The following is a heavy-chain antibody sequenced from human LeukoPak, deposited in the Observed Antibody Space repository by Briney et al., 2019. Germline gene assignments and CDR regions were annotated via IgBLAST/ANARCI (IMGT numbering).Heavy chain of an antibody. CDR1: GFTFSSYE. CDR3: ARDRGGGATPVDS. CDR2: ISPSGSTI. V-gene: IGHV3-48*03. Sequence: PGGSLRLSCTAFGFTFSSYEMNWVRQAPGKGLEYISYISPSGSTIFYADSVKGRFTVSRDNAKNSLYLQMNSLRAEDTAVYHCARDRGGGATPVDSWGQGTLVTVSS. J-gene: IGHJ4*02. D-gene: IGHD1-26*01.